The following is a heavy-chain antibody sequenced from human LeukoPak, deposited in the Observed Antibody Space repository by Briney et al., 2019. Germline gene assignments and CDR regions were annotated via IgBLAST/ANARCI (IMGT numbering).Heavy chain of an antibody. CDR2: ISDSSSTI. CDR3: AKAEKWELEYYFDY. J-gene: IGHJ4*02. D-gene: IGHD1-26*01. Sequence: GGSLRLSCAASGFTFNTYSMNWFRQAPGKGLEWVSFISDSSSTIFYADSVKGRFTISRDNSKNTLYLQMNSLRAEDTAVYYCAKAEKWELEYYFDYWGQGTLVTVSS. V-gene: IGHV3-48*01. CDR1: GFTFNTYS.